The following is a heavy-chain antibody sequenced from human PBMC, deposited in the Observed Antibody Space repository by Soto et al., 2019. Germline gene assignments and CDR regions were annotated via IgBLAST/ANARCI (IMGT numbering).Heavy chain of an antibody. CDR3: VSDRGYGHASVPYS. CDR2: ISYDGSLQ. CDR1: GFAFSSYG. J-gene: IGHJ4*02. D-gene: IGHD5-18*01. V-gene: IGHV3-30*03. Sequence: QAQLVESGGGVVQSGRSLRLSCAASGFAFSSYGMHWVRQAPGTGLEGVAVISYDGSLQHYADSVKGRFTISRDNSKNMVLLQMSSLRAEDTAVYYCVSDRGYGHASVPYSWGQGTLVSVSS.